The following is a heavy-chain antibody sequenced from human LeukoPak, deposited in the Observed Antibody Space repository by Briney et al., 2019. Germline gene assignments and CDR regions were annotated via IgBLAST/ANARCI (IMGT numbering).Heavy chain of an antibody. CDR1: GYTFTGYY. Sequence: ASVKVSCKASGYTFTGYYMHWVRQAPGQGLEWMGWINPNSGGTNYAQKFQGRVTMTRDTSISTAYMELSRLRSDDTAVYDCARTEGRSGPYYYMDVWGKGTTVTVSS. J-gene: IGHJ6*03. CDR2: INPNSGGT. V-gene: IGHV1-2*02. D-gene: IGHD2-15*01. CDR3: ARTEGRSGPYYYMDV.